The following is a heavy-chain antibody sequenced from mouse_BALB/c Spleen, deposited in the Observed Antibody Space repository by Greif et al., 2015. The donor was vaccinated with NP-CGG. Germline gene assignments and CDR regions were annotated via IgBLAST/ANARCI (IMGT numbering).Heavy chain of an antibody. CDR3: ARGNYGSSYWFAY. J-gene: IGHJ3*01. CDR2: IDPANGNT. V-gene: IGHV14-3*02. CDR1: GFNIKDTY. D-gene: IGHD1-1*01. Sequence: DVKLQESGAELVKPGASVKLSCTASGFNIKDTYMHWVKQRPEQGLEWIGRIDPANGNTKYDPKFQGKATITADTSSNTAYLQLSSLTSEDTAVYYCARGNYGSSYWFAYWGQGTLVTVSA.